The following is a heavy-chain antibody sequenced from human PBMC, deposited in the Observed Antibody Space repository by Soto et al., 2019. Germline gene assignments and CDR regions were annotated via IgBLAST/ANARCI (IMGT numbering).Heavy chain of an antibody. CDR3: AKDEGVGGTLGLFDY. V-gene: IGHV3-30*18. J-gene: IGHJ4*02. CDR1: GFDFTYYA. CDR2: MSSDGSKI. Sequence: QVQLVESGGGAVQPGASLRLSCVASGFDFTYYAMHWVRQAPGKGLESVAVMSSDGSKIHHTDSVKGRFTISRDNSKNTQYLQMNSLRKEDTAVYFCAKDEGVGGTLGLFDYWGQGTLVSVSS. D-gene: IGHD1-26*01.